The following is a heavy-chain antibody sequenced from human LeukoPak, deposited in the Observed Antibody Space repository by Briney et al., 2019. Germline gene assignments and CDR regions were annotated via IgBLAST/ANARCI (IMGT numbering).Heavy chain of an antibody. CDR3: AREDCSSTSCQHYYGMDV. J-gene: IGHJ6*02. D-gene: IGHD2-2*01. V-gene: IGHV3-21*04. CDR1: GFTFSSYS. CDR2: ISSSSSYI. Sequence: PGGSLRLSCAASGFTFSSYSMNWVRQAPGKGLEWVSSISSSSSYIYYADSVKGRFTISRDNSKNTLYLQMNSLRAEDTAVYYCAREDCSSTSCQHYYGMDVWGQGTTVTVSS.